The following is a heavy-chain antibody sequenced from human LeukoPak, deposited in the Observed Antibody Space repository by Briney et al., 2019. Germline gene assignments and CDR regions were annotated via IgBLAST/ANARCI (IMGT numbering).Heavy chain of an antibody. CDR1: GYTFTGYY. V-gene: IGHV1-2*02. Sequence: ASVKVSCKASGYTFTGYYMHWVRQAPGQGLEWMGWINPNSGGTNYAQKFQGRVTMTRDTSISTAYMELSRLRSDDTAVYYCARIPDIVVVTGNAFDIWGQGTMVTVSS. J-gene: IGHJ3*02. D-gene: IGHD2-21*02. CDR2: INPNSGGT. CDR3: ARIPDIVVVTGNAFDI.